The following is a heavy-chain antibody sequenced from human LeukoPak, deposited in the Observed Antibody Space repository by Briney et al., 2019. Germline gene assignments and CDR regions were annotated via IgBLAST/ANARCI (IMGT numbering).Heavy chain of an antibody. CDR2: INAGNGNT. J-gene: IGHJ4*02. D-gene: IGHD3-22*01. CDR3: ARGSAYYYDSSGYYWDY. Sequence: ASVKASCKASGYTFTSYAMHWVRQAPGQRLEWMGWINAGNGNTKYSQKFQGRVTITTDESTSTAYMELSSLRSEDTAVYYCARGSAYYYDSSGYYWDYWGQGTLVTVSS. V-gene: IGHV1-3*01. CDR1: GYTFTSYA.